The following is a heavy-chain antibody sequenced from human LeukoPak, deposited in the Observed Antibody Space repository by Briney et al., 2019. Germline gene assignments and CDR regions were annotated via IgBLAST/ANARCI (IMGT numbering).Heavy chain of an antibody. CDR2: IYYSGST. Sequence: SETLSLTCTVSGGSISSSSYYWSWIRQPPGKGLEWIGYIYYSGSTNYNPSLKSRVTISVDTSKNQFSLKLSSVTAADTAVYYCARDDFAAAAGTTRFVDPWGQGTLVTVSS. CDR1: GGSISSSSYY. CDR3: ARDDFAAAAGTTRFVDP. J-gene: IGHJ5*02. D-gene: IGHD6-13*01. V-gene: IGHV4-61*01.